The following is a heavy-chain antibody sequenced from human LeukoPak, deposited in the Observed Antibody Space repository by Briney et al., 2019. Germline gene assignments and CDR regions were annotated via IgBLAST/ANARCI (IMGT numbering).Heavy chain of an antibody. V-gene: IGHV3-23*01. CDR1: GFTFSSYA. CDR3: AKDTSGSTSYSYHYGMDV. CDR2: ISGSVGTT. D-gene: IGHD1-26*01. J-gene: IGHJ6*02. Sequence: GGSLRLSCVTSGFTFSSYAMSWVRQAPGKGLEWVSVISGSVGTTYYADSVKGRFTISRDNSKSTLYLQMNSLRAEDTAVYYCAKDTSGSTSYSYHYGMDVWGQGTTVTVSS.